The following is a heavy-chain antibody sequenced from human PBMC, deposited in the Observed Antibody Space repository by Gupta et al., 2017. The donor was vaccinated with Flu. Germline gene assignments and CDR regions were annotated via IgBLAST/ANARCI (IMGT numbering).Heavy chain of an antibody. V-gene: IGHV3-7*01. D-gene: IGHD1-7*01. CDR2: INPDGSET. Sequence: SGFSFSTYGMTWVRQTPGKGLEWVASINPDGSETYYVDSVKGRFTISRDNAHNSLYLHMNSLRAEDTSLFYCARDLNWDSYWGHGTLVTVSS. CDR3: ARDLNWDSY. CDR1: GFSFSTYG. J-gene: IGHJ4*01.